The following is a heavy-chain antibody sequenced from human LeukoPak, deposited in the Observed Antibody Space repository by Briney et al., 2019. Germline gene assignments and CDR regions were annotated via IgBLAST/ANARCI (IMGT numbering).Heavy chain of an antibody. J-gene: IGHJ5*02. CDR1: GGSFSGYY. Sequence: SETLSLTCAVYGGSFSGYYWSWIRQPPGKGLEWIGEINHSGSTNYNPSLKSRVTISVDTSKNQFSLKLSSVTAADTAVYYCARARKSIAARLNWFDPWGQGTLVTVSS. CDR2: INHSGST. CDR3: ARARKSIAARLNWFDP. D-gene: IGHD6-6*01. V-gene: IGHV4-34*01.